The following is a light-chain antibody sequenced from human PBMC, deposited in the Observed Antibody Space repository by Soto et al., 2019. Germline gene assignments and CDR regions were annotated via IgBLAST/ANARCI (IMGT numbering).Light chain of an antibody. V-gene: IGLV4-69*02. CDR1: SGHSSYA. J-gene: IGLJ2*01. CDR2: VDSDGSH. CDR3: QTWGTGIQV. Sequence: QLVLTQSPSASASLEASVKITCTLSSGHSSYAIAWHQQQPEKGPRYLMKVDSDGSHIKGDGIPDRFSGSSSGAERYLTISSLQSEDEADYYCQTWGTGIQVFGGGTKLTVL.